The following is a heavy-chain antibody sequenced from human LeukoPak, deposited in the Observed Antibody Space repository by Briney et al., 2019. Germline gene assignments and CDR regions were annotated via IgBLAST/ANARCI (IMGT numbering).Heavy chain of an antibody. CDR3: ARGGGYSYGRRNFDY. CDR1: GGSISSHY. J-gene: IGHJ4*02. CDR2: IYYSGST. V-gene: IGHV4-59*11. D-gene: IGHD5-18*01. Sequence: SETLSLTCTVSGGSISSHYWSWIRQPPGKGLEWIGYIYYSGSTNYNPSLKSRVTISVDTSKNQFSPKLSSVTAADTAVYYCARGGGYSYGRRNFDYWGQGTLVTVSS.